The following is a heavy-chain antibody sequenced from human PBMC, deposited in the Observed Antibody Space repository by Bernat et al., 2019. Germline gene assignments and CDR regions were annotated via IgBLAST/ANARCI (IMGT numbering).Heavy chain of an antibody. V-gene: IGHV3-30-3*01. CDR2: ISYDGSNK. CDR3: ARGGIAVAGTPFRY. Sequence: QVQLVESGGGVVQPGRSLRLSCAASGFTFSSYAMHWVRQAPGKGLEWVVVISYDGSNKYYADSVKGRFTISRDNSKNTLYLQMNSLRAEDTAVYYCARGGIAVAGTPFRYWGQGTLVTVSS. CDR1: GFTFSSYA. D-gene: IGHD6-19*01. J-gene: IGHJ4*02.